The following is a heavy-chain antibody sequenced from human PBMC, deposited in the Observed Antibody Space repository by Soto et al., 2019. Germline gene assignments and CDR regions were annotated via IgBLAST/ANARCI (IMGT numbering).Heavy chain of an antibody. V-gene: IGHV4-31*03. CDR2: IYYSGST. D-gene: IGHD3-10*01. CDR1: GGSISSGGYY. Sequence: QVQLQESGPGLVKPSQTLSLTCTVSGGSISSGGYYWSWIRQHPGKGLEWIGYIYYSGSTYYNPSLNSRFTISVDTSKSQFSLKLSSVTAADTAVYYCATYGSGSYKPTTFDYWGQGTLVTVSS. CDR3: ATYGSGSYKPTTFDY. J-gene: IGHJ4*02.